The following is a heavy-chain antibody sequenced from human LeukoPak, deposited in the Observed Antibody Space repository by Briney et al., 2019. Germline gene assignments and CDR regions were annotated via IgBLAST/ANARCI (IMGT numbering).Heavy chain of an antibody. Sequence: PGGSLRLSCAASGFTFSSYWMHWVRQAPGKGLVWVSRINSDGRSASYADSAKGRFTVSRDNAKNTLYLQMHSLRAEDTAVYYCVRDVWGDRDSYFDYWGQGTLVTVSS. CDR1: GFTFSSYW. V-gene: IGHV3-74*01. CDR3: VRDVWGDRDSYFDY. D-gene: IGHD2-21*01. CDR2: INSDGRSA. J-gene: IGHJ4*02.